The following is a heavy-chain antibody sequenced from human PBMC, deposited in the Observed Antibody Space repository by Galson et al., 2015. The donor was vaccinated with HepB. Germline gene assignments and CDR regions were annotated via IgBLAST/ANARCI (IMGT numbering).Heavy chain of an antibody. D-gene: IGHD3-9*01. V-gene: IGHV1-69*04. Sequence: SVKVSCKASGYTFTSYYMHWVRQAPGQGLEWMGRIIPILGIANYAQKFQGRVTITADKSTSTAYMELSSLRSEDTAVYYCARVREDSRYFDWLAIDYWGQGTLVTVSS. CDR1: GYTFTSYY. CDR3: ARVREDSRYFDWLAIDY. J-gene: IGHJ4*02. CDR2: IIPILGIA.